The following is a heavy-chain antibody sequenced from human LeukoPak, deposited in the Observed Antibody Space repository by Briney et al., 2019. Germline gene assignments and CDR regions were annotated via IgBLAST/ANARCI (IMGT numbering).Heavy chain of an antibody. CDR2: ISAYNGNT. J-gene: IGHJ4*01. CDR1: GYTFTSYG. CDR3: ARGSPSRYHYDRSGYYGGYFDS. D-gene: IGHD3-22*01. V-gene: IGHV1-18*01. Sequence: ASVKVSCKASGYTFTSYGISWVRQAPGQGLEWMGWISAYNGNTHYAQKLQGRVTMTTDTSTSTAYMELRSLRSDDTAVYYCARGSPSRYHYDRSGYYGGYFDSWGQGTLVTVSS.